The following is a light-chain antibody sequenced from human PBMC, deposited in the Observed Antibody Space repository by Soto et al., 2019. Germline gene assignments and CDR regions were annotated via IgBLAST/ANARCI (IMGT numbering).Light chain of an antibody. J-gene: IGKJ1*01. V-gene: IGKV1-5*03. CDR2: KVS. CDR1: QSINTW. CDR3: QQYNSYWT. Sequence: DIQMTQSPSTLSASVGDRVTITCRASQSINTWLAGYQQKPWKAPKLLIYKVSTLEGGVPSRFSGSGSGTEFTLTISNLQPDDVATYYCQQYNSYWTFGQGTKVEIK.